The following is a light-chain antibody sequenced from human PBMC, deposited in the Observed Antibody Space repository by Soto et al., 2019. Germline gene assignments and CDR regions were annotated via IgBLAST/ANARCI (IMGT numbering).Light chain of an antibody. CDR3: MQGTHWPYT. CDR1: QSPEYSDGNTY. V-gene: IGKV2-30*01. Sequence: DVVMIQSPLSLPVTLGQPASISCRSSQSPEYSDGNTYLNWFQQRPGQSPRRLIYKVSNRDSGVPDRFSGSGSGTDFTLRISSVEAEDVGVYYCMQGTHWPYTFGQGTKLEIK. CDR2: KVS. J-gene: IGKJ2*01.